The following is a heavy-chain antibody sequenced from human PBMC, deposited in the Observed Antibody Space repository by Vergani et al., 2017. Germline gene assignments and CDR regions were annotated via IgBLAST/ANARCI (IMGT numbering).Heavy chain of an antibody. Sequence: VQLLESGGGLVQPGGSLRLSCAASGFTFSSYGMHWVRQAPGKGLEWVAVIWYDGSNKYYADSVKGRFTISRDNSKNTLYLQMNSLKTEDTAVYYCTTDGYYYDSSGYYSYFDYWGQGTLVTVSS. CDR3: TTDGYYYDSSGYYSYFDY. D-gene: IGHD3-22*01. J-gene: IGHJ4*02. CDR1: GFTFSSYG. V-gene: IGHV3-33*01. CDR2: IWYDGSNK.